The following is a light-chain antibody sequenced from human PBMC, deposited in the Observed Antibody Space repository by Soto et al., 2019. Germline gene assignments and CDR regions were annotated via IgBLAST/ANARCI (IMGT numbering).Light chain of an antibody. Sequence: EIVLTQSPATLSLSPGERATLSCRASQSVSSYLAWYQQRAGQSPRLLIYDASNSATGIPARFSGSGSGTDFTLTISSLEPEDFAVYYCQQRSNWPMYTFGQGTKLEIK. J-gene: IGKJ2*01. V-gene: IGKV3-11*01. CDR3: QQRSNWPMYT. CDR1: QSVSSY. CDR2: DAS.